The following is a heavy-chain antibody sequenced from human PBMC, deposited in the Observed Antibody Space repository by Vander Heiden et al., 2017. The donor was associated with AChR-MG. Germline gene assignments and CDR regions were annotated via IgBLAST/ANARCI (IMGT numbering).Heavy chain of an antibody. CDR3: ASHLYSNGWYVFDY. CDR1: GGSIRSYY. CDR2: IYYSGST. J-gene: IGHJ4*02. Sequence: QVQLQESGPGLVKPSETLSLTCIVSGGSIRSYYWSWIRQPPGKGLEWIGYIYYSGSTNYNPSLKSRVTISVDTSKNQFSLKLNSVTAADTAVYFCASHLYSNGWYVFDYWGQGTLVTVSS. D-gene: IGHD6-19*01. V-gene: IGHV4-59*01.